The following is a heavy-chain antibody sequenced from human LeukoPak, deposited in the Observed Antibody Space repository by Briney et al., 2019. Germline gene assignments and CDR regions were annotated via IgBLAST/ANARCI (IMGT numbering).Heavy chain of an antibody. V-gene: IGHV1-46*01. D-gene: IGHD5-18*01. CDR2: INPSGGST. CDR3: ARVTSAGYHGYRIFGY. J-gene: IGHJ4*02. CDR1: GYTFTSYY. Sequence: GASVKVSCKASGYTFTSYYMHWVRQAPGQGLEWMGIINPSGGSTSYAQKFQGRVTMTRDTSTSIVYMELSSLRSEDTAVYYCARVTSAGYHGYRIFGYWGQGTLVTVSS.